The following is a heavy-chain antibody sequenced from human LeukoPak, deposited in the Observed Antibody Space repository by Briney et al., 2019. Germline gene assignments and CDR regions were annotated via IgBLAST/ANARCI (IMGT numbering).Heavy chain of an antibody. CDR3: GKTTTGYSSGRNPAWPVDY. CDR1: GFTFSSYA. D-gene: IGHD6-19*01. V-gene: IGHV3-23*01. J-gene: IGHJ4*02. Sequence: GGSLRLSCTASGFTFSSYAMYWVRQAPGKGLEWGSGIFGSGGSAHYADSVKGRFTISRHNSQNTVYLQMNSLRAEDTAVYYCGKTTTGYSSGRNPAWPVDYWGQGTLVTVSS. CDR2: IFGSGGSA.